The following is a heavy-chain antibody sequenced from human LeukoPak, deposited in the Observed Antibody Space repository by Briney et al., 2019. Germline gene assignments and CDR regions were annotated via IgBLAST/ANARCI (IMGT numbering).Heavy chain of an antibody. D-gene: IGHD3-16*01. Sequence: GGSLRLSCAAPGFTFSSYWMNWARQAPGKGLEWVASINHNGNVNYYVDSVKGRFTISRDNAKNSLYLQMSNLRAEDTAVYFCARGGGLDVGGQGATVTVSS. CDR3: ARGGGLDV. J-gene: IGHJ6*02. V-gene: IGHV3-7*03. CDR1: GFTFSSYW. CDR2: INHNGNVN.